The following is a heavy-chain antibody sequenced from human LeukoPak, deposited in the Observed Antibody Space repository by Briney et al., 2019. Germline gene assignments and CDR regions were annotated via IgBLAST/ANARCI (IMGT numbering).Heavy chain of an antibody. J-gene: IGHJ4*02. Sequence: GGSLRLPCAASGFTFDDYGMNWVRQAPGKGLEWVSGINWNGGSTGYADSVKGRFTISRDNAKNSLYLQMNSLRAEDTAVYYCARDALYYYDSSGYTPLDYWGQGTLVTVSS. CDR1: GFTFDDYG. V-gene: IGHV3-20*04. D-gene: IGHD3-22*01. CDR2: INWNGGST. CDR3: ARDALYYYDSSGYTPLDY.